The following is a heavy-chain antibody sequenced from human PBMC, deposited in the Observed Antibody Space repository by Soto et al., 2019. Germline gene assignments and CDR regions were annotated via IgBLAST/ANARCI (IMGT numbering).Heavy chain of an antibody. Sequence: QLQLQESGPGLVKPPESLSLTCTVSGGSISSRSHYWGWIHQSPGRHLEWIGSSYYRGSTHYNPSLKTRGTISVDTSKNQVSLKGYSVTAADTAVYYCATADGFGVVTPFFEYWGQGMLVTVSS. CDR3: ATADGFGVVTPFFEY. J-gene: IGHJ4*02. D-gene: IGHD3-3*01. CDR1: GGSISSRSHY. V-gene: IGHV4-39*01. CDR2: SYYRGST.